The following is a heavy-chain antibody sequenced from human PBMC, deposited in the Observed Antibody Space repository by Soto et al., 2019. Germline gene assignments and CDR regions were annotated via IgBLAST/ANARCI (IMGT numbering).Heavy chain of an antibody. D-gene: IGHD6-13*01. CDR1: GDSVSSNSAT. CDR3: ARDPVTAADYFDY. CDR2: TYYRSKWYY. Sequence: SQTLSLTCAISGDSVSSNSATWNLIRQSPSRGLEWLGRTYYRSKWYYDYAVSVKSRITISPDTSKNQFSLQLNSVTPEDTAVYYCARDPVTAADYFDYWGPGTLVTVSS. J-gene: IGHJ4*02. V-gene: IGHV6-1*01.